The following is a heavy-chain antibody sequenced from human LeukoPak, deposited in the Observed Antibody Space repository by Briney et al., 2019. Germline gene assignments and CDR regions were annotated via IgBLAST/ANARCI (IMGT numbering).Heavy chain of an antibody. CDR3: ARVHRYGSGSSIDY. J-gene: IGHJ4*02. CDR2: ISSSSSYI. Sequence: GGSLRLSCAASGFTFSSYSMNWVRQAPGKGLEWVSSISSSSSYIYYADSLKGRFTISRDNAKNSLYLQMNSLRAEDTAVYYCARVHRYGSGSSIDYWGQGTLVTVSS. CDR1: GFTFSSYS. V-gene: IGHV3-21*01. D-gene: IGHD3-10*01.